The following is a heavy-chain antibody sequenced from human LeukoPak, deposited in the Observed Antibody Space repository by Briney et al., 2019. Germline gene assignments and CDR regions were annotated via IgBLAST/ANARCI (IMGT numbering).Heavy chain of an antibody. D-gene: IGHD3-3*01. J-gene: IGHJ5*02. Sequence: GESLKISCKGSGYSFTSYWIGWVRPMPGKGLEWMGIIYPGDSDTRYSPSFQGQVTISADKSISTAYLQWSSLKASDTAMYYCARLPDYDFWSGSNWFDPWGQGTLVTVSS. CDR3: ARLPDYDFWSGSNWFDP. CDR2: IYPGDSDT. CDR1: GYSFTSYW. V-gene: IGHV5-51*01.